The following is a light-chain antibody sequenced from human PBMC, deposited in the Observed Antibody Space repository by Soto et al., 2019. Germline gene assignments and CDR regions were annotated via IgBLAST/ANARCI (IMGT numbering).Light chain of an antibody. Sequence: QSVLTQPRSVSGSPGQSVTISCTGTSSHVGGYNHVSWYQQHPGKAPKLMIYDVSKRPSGVPDRFSGSKSGNTASLTISGLQAEDEADYYCCSYAGSIYVFGTGTKVTVL. CDR2: DVS. V-gene: IGLV2-11*01. J-gene: IGLJ1*01. CDR1: SSHVGGYNH. CDR3: CSYAGSIYV.